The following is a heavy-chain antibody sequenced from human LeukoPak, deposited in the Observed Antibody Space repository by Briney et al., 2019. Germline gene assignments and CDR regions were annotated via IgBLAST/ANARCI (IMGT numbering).Heavy chain of an antibody. CDR3: ARGGHTMVRSPDAFDI. V-gene: IGHV1-2*04. Sequence: GASVKVSCKASGYTFTGYYMHWVRQAPGQGLEWMGWINPNSGGTNYAQKFQGWVTMTRDTSISTAYMELSRLRSDDTAVYYCARGGHTMVRSPDAFDIWGQGTMVTVSS. CDR1: GYTFTGYY. D-gene: IGHD3-10*01. J-gene: IGHJ3*02. CDR2: INPNSGGT.